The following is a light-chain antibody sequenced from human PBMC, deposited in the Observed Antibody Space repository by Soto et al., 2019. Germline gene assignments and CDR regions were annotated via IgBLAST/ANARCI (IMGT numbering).Light chain of an antibody. Sequence: DIQMTQSPSSLSASAEDRVIITCRASQSISNHLNWYQQKPGKAPKLLIFAASSLQSGVPSRFSGSGSGTDFTLTISSLQPEDVATYYCQKYNSARLTFGGGTKVEIK. CDR3: QKYNSARLT. CDR2: AAS. J-gene: IGKJ4*01. CDR1: QSISNH. V-gene: IGKV1-27*01.